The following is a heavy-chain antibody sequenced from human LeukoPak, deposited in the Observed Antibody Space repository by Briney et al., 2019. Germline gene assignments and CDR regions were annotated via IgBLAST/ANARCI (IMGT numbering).Heavy chain of an antibody. CDR2: INPNSGGT. CDR3: ARRVGATVPVRFDP. J-gene: IGHJ5*02. V-gene: IGHV1-2*02. Sequence: RASVKVSCKASGYTFTGYYMHWVRQAPGQGLAWMGWINPNSGGTNYAQKFQGRVTMTRDTSISTAYMELSRLRSDDTAVYYCARRVGATVPVRFDPWGQGTLVTVSS. CDR1: GYTFTGYY. D-gene: IGHD1-26*01.